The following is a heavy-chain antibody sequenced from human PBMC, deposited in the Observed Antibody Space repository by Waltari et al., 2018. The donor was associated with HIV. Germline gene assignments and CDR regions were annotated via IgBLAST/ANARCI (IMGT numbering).Heavy chain of an antibody. CDR3: ARGDYFDNSGYYVFDS. J-gene: IGHJ4*02. V-gene: IGHV4-38-2*01. D-gene: IGHD3-22*01. CDR2: IYYSGNS. Sequence: QVHLQESGPGLVKPSETLSLTCGVSNYFISSGYYWGWIRQPPGKGLEWFGSIYYSGNSYYNPSLKSRVTLSLDTSKNQFSLMLISVTGADTAVYYCARGDYFDNSGYYVFDSWGQGTLVTVSS. CDR1: NYFISSGYY.